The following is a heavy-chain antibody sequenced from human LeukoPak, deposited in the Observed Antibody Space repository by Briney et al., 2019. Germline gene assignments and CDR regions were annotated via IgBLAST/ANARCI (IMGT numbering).Heavy chain of an antibody. J-gene: IGHJ4*02. CDR3: ARDGGEYSRSSPFDY. Sequence: GGSLRLSCAASGFTFSSYAMHWVRQAPGKGLEWVAVISYDGSNKYYADSVKGRFTISRDNSKSTLYLQMNSLRAEDTAVYYCARDGGEYSRSSPFDYWGQGTLVTVSS. V-gene: IGHV3-30-3*01. D-gene: IGHD6-6*01. CDR2: ISYDGSNK. CDR1: GFTFSSYA.